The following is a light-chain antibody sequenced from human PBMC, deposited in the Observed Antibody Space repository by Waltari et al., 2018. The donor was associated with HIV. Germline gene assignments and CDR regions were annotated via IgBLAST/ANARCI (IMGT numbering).Light chain of an antibody. J-gene: IGLJ2*01. CDR1: ALPRQF. CDR3: QSADITGTLGV. V-gene: IGLV3-25*03. CDR2: KDS. Sequence: SYELAQPPSVSVSPGQTARLTCSGDALPRQFVYWYQQKPGQAPIVVFCKDSERPSGIPGRFSGFIAGTTATLTISAVQAEDEADYYCQSADITGTLGVFGGGTRLTV.